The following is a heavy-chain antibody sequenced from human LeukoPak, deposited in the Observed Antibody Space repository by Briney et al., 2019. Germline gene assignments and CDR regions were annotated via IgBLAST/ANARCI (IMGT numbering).Heavy chain of an antibody. V-gene: IGHV3-23*01. CDR2: ISGSGDST. Sequence: GGSLRLSCAPSGFTFRSYAMSWVRQAPGKGLEWVSAISGSGDSTYYADSVKGRFTISRDNSKNTLYLQMRAEDTAVYYCAKAERILLPDYWGQGTLVTVSS. CDR3: AKAERILLPDY. J-gene: IGHJ4*02. D-gene: IGHD2-15*01. CDR1: GFTFRSYA.